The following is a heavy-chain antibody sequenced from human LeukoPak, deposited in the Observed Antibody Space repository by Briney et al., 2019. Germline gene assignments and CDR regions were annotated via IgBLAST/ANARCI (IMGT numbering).Heavy chain of an antibody. D-gene: IGHD2-15*01. CDR3: ARDLDSYCSGGSCYSDY. J-gene: IGHJ4*02. CDR2: ISSSSSYI. V-gene: IGHV3-21*01. CDR1: GFTVSNNY. Sequence: GGSLRLSCAASGFTVSNNYMNWVRQAPGKGLEWVSSISSSSSYIYYADSVKGRFTISRDNAKNSLYLQMNSLRAEDTAVYYCARDLDSYCSGGSCYSDYWGQGTLVTVSS.